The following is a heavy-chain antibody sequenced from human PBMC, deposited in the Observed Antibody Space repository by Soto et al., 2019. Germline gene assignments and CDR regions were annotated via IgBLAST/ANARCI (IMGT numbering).Heavy chain of an antibody. V-gene: IGHV1-18*01. CDR1: GYTFTSYG. D-gene: IGHD3-10*01. CDR2: ISAYNGNT. J-gene: IGHJ6*02. CDR3: ARESIPDYGSGEGSFMDV. Sequence: QVQLVQSGAEVKKPGASVKVSCKASGYTFTSYGISWVRQAPGQGLEWMGWISAYNGNTNYAQKLQGRVTMTTVTTTSTDYMELRSLGSDDTAVYYCARESIPDYGSGEGSFMDVWGQGTTVTVSS.